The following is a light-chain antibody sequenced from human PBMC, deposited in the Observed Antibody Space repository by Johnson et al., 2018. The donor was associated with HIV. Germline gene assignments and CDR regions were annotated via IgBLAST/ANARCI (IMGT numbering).Light chain of an antibody. CDR3: GTWDSRLSAYV. J-gene: IGLJ1*01. Sequence: QSVLTQPPSVSAAPGQKVNISCSGSSSNIGNNYVSWYQQLPGTAPKLLIYENNKRPSGIPDRFSGSSSVTSATLGITGLQTGDEADYYCGTWDSRLSAYVFGSGTKVTVL. CDR1: SSNIGNNY. CDR2: ENN. V-gene: IGLV1-51*02.